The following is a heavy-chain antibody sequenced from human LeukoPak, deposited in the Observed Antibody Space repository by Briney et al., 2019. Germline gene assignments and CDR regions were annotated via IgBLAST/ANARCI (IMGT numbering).Heavy chain of an antibody. CDR3: GRGVGLTQGGTFDY. V-gene: IGHV4-38-2*02. J-gene: IGHJ4*02. D-gene: IGHD1-1*01. Sequence: SETLSLTCTVSGYSISSGFYWGWIRQPPGKGLEWIGSIYHSGRTHYNSSLKSRVTISVDTYKNRLSLKLSSVTAADTAVYDCGRGVGLTQGGTFDYWGQGTLVTVSS. CDR1: GYSISSGFY. CDR2: IYHSGRT.